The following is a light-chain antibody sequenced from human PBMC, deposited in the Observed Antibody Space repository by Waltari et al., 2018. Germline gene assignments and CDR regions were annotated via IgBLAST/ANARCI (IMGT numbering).Light chain of an antibody. CDR1: SSNIGNNY. CDR2: QDE. Sequence: QSILTQPPSVSGTPGQTVTISCSGSSSNIGNNYVHWYQQFPGAAPKLIIFQDERRPSGVSDRFSASNSGTSASLAISGLRSEDEAVYFCSTWDFSLNGVVGGGTQLTVL. V-gene: IGLV1-47*01. J-gene: IGLJ7*01. CDR3: STWDFSLNGV.